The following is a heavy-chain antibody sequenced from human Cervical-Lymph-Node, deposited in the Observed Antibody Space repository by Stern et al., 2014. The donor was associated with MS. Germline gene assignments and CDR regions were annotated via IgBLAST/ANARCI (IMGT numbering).Heavy chain of an antibody. V-gene: IGHV3-30*03. CDR1: GFTFSNYG. Sequence: VHLVESGGGVVQPGRSLRLSCAASGFTFSNYGMHWVRQAPGKGLEWVALISSDGTSKYYADSVKGRFTVSRDDSKNTLFLHLNSLRAEDTAFYYCATYSSWWHKFDYWGQGTLVTVSS. D-gene: IGHD6-13*01. J-gene: IGHJ4*02. CDR2: ISSDGTSK. CDR3: ATYSSWWHKFDY.